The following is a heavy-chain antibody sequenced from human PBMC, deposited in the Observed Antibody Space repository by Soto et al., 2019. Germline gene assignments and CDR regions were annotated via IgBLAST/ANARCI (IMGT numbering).Heavy chain of an antibody. CDR1: GYTFTSYA. Sequence: ASVKVSCTASGYTFTSYAMHWVRQAPGQRLEWMGWINAGNGNTKYSQKFQGRVTITRDTSASTAYMELSSLRSEDTAVYYCARVPSDFWSGYYLPYYFDYWGQGTLVTVSS. D-gene: IGHD3-3*01. CDR2: INAGNGNT. CDR3: ARVPSDFWSGYYLPYYFDY. V-gene: IGHV1-3*01. J-gene: IGHJ4*02.